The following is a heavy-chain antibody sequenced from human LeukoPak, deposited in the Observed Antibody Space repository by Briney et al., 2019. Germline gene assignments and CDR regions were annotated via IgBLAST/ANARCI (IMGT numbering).Heavy chain of an antibody. Sequence: PGGSLRLSCAASGFTFSIYGMHWVRQAPGKGLEWVAFILYDGSNKYFADSVKGRFTISRDNSKNTLYLQMNSLRAEDTAVYYCAREGEPGSGRPTYFDYWGQGTLVTVSS. V-gene: IGHV3-30*02. CDR2: ILYDGSNK. D-gene: IGHD2-15*01. CDR3: AREGEPGSGRPTYFDY. CDR1: GFTFSIYG. J-gene: IGHJ4*02.